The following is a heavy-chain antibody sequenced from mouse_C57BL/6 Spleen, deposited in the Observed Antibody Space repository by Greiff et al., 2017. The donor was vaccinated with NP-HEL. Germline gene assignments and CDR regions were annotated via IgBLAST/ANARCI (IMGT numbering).Heavy chain of an antibody. CDR1: GYTFTSYW. V-gene: IGHV1-53*01. CDR2: INPSNGGT. J-gene: IGHJ3*01. CDR3: ARAQLGRDGGFAY. D-gene: IGHD4-1*02. Sequence: QVQLQQPGTELVKPGASVKLSCKASGYTFTSYWMHWVKQRPGQGLEWIGNINPSNGGTNYNEKFKSKATLTVDKYSSTAYMQLSSLTSEDSAVYYWARAQLGRDGGFAYWGQGTLVTVSA.